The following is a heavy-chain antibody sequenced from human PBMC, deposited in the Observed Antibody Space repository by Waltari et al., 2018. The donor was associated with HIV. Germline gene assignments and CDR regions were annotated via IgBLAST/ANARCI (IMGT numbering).Heavy chain of an antibody. Sequence: EVHLLESGGGLVQPGGSLGLSCAASGFRFSHFAMYLFRQAPGKGLEWVSVISGIANSAYYADSVKGLFTISRDNSKDTLFLQMKSLRAEDTAVYYCAKEARGGYGDFTFPLESWGQGTLVTVSS. J-gene: IGHJ5*02. CDR1: GFRFSHFA. CDR3: AKEARGGYGDFTFPLES. D-gene: IGHD4-17*01. V-gene: IGHV3-23*01. CDR2: ISGIANSA.